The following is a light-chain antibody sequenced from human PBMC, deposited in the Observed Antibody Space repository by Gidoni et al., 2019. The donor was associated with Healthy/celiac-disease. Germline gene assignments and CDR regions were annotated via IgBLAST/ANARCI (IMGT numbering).Light chain of an antibody. Sequence: QSALPQPASVSGSPGPSITISCTGTSSDVGSYNLVSWYQQHPGKAPKLMIYEGTKRPSGVSNRFSGSKSGNTASLTISGLQAEDEADYYCCSYAGSSTPVVFGGGTKLTVL. CDR2: EGT. J-gene: IGLJ2*01. V-gene: IGLV2-23*01. CDR3: CSYAGSSTPVV. CDR1: SSDVGSYNL.